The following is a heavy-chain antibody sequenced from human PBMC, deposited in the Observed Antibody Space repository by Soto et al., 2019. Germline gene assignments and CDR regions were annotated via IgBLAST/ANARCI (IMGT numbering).Heavy chain of an antibody. CDR2: VIPVFGTT. CDR3: ARGGGPYVWFNEF. CDR1: GGLFSSFA. V-gene: IGHV1-69*13. Sequence: SVKVSCKDSGGLFSSFAISWVRQAPGQGLEWMGGVIPVFGTTNYAQKFQGRVTITADESTNTAYMELSSLTSDDTAMYYCARGGGPYVWFNEFWGQGTQVTVSS. J-gene: IGHJ4*02. D-gene: IGHD3-16*01.